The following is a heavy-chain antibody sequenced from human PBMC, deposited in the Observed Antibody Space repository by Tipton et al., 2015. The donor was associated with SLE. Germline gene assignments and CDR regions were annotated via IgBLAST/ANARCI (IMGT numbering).Heavy chain of an antibody. V-gene: IGHV3-21*03. J-gene: IGHJ5*02. CDR2: ISSSSSYI. CDR1: GFTFSNYN. Sequence: GSLRLSCAASGFTFSNYNMHWVRQAPGKGLEWVSSISSSSSYIYYADSVKGRFTISRDNAKNSLYLQMNSLRAEDTAVYYCARMVQGVHNWFDPWGQGTLVTVSS. D-gene: IGHD3-10*01. CDR3: ARMVQGVHNWFDP.